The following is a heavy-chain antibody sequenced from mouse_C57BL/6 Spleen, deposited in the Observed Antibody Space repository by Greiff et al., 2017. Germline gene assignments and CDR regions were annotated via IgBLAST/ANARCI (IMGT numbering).Heavy chain of an antibody. V-gene: IGHV3-6*01. Sequence: ESGPGLVKPSQSLSLTCSVTGYSITSGYYWNWIRQFPGNKLEWMGYISYDGSNNYNPSLKNRISITRDTSKNQFFLKLNSVTTEDTATYYCANRRYAMDYWGQGTSVTVSS. J-gene: IGHJ4*01. CDR3: ANRRYAMDY. CDR1: GYSITSGYY. CDR2: ISYDGSN.